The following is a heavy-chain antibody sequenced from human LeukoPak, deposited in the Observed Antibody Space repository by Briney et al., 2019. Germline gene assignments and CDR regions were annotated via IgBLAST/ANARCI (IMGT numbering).Heavy chain of an antibody. V-gene: IGHV3-23*01. D-gene: IGHD3-10*01. CDR3: AKGGGSGSYYYYYMGV. CDR2: ISGSGGST. Sequence: GGSLRLSCAASGFPFSSYSMNWVRQAPGKGLEWVSAISGSGGSTYYADSVKGRFTISRDNSKNTLYLQMNILRAEDTAVYYCAKGGGSGSYYYYYMGVWGKGNTVIVS. CDR1: GFPFSSYS. J-gene: IGHJ6*03.